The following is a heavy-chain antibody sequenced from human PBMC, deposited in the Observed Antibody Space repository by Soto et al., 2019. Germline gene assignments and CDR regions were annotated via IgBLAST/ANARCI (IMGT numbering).Heavy chain of an antibody. V-gene: IGHV4-39*01. D-gene: IGHD3-3*02. CDR3: AKTDLSDY. J-gene: IGHJ4*02. Sequence: SETLSLTCTVSGGSISSSSYYWGWIRQPPGKGLEWIGSIYYSGSTYYSPSLKSRVTISVDTSKNQFSLKLSSVTAADTAVYYCAKTDLSDYWGQGTLVTVSS. CDR1: GGSISSSSYY. CDR2: IYYSGST.